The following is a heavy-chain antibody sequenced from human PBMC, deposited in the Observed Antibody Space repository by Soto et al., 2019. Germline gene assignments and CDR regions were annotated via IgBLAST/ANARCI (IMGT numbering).Heavy chain of an antibody. D-gene: IGHD3-10*01. Sequence: GGSLRLSCAASGFTFSSYGMHWVRQAPGKGLEWVAVLWYDGSNQYYADSVKGRFTISRDNSKNTLYLQMKSLRAEDTAVYYCARDKYGTPAGGIDAWRQRTTVTVSS. CDR2: LWYDGSNQ. J-gene: IGHJ6*02. CDR1: GFTFSSYG. V-gene: IGHV3-33*01. CDR3: ARDKYGTPAGGIDA.